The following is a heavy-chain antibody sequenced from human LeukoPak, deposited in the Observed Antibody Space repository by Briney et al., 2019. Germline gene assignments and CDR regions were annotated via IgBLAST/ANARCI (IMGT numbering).Heavy chain of an antibody. J-gene: IGHJ6*02. CDR1: GGSISSYY. Sequence: SETLSLTCTVSGGSISSYYWSWIRQPAEKGLEWNGRISTSGSTNYNPSLKSRVTMSVDTSKNQFSLKLSSVTAADTAVYYCARNRNGGMDVWGQGTTVTVSS. CDR3: ARNRNGGMDV. D-gene: IGHD1-14*01. V-gene: IGHV4-4*07. CDR2: ISTSGST.